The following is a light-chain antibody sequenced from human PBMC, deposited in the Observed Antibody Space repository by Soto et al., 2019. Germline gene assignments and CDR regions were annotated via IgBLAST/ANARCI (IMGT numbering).Light chain of an antibody. J-gene: IGKJ4*01. V-gene: IGKV3-11*01. CDR2: DAS. CDR3: QQRSDWPLT. Sequence: EIVLAQSPATLSFSPGDRATLSCRASRSVGDYLAWYQQKPGQPPRLLIYDASNRATGIPARFSGSGSGTDFTLTISSLEPEDFAVYYCQQRSDWPLTFGGGTKVEIK. CDR1: RSVGDY.